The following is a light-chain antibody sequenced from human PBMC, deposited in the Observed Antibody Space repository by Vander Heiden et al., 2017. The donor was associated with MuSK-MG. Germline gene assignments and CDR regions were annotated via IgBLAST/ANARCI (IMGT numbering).Light chain of an antibody. Sequence: DIQLTQSPSFLSASVGDRVTITCRASQGISSYLAWYQQKPGKAPKLLISAASTLQSGVPSRFSGSGSGTEFTLTISSLQPEDFATYYCQQLNYYPYTFGQGTKMEIK. CDR1: QGISSY. J-gene: IGKJ2*01. CDR2: AAS. CDR3: QQLNYYPYT. V-gene: IGKV1-9*01.